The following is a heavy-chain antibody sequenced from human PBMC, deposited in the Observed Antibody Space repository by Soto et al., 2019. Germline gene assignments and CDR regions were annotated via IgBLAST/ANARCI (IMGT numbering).Heavy chain of an antibody. V-gene: IGHV3-23*01. J-gene: IGHJ4*02. CDR2: ISGSGGST. CDR3: AKRGNYYDSSGYYSDY. CDR1: GFTFSSYA. Sequence: EVQLLESGGGLVQPGGSLRLSCAASGFTFSSYAMSWVRQAPGKGLEWVSAISGSGGSTYYADSVKGWFTISRDNSKNTLYLQMNSLRAEDTAVYYCAKRGNYYDSSGYYSDYWGQGTLVTVSS. D-gene: IGHD3-22*01.